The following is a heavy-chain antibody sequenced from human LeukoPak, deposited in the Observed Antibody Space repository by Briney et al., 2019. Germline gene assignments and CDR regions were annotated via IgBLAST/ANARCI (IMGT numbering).Heavy chain of an antibody. J-gene: IGHJ5*02. CDR3: TRQISGGSRHH. CDR1: GFTFSGSA. CDR2: IRSKANSYAT. Sequence: GGSLRLSCAASGFTFSGSAMHWARQASGKGLEWVGRIRSKANSYATAYAASVKGRFTISRDDSKNTAYLQMNSLKTEDTAVYYCTRQISGGSRHHWGQGTLVTVSS. V-gene: IGHV3-73*01. D-gene: IGHD2-15*01.